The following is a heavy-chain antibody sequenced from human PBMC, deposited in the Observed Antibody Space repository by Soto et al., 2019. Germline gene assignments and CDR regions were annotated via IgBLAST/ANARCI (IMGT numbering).Heavy chain of an antibody. Sequence: QVQLVQSGAEVKKPGASVKVSCKASGYTFTSYEINWVRQATGQGLEWMGWMNPNRGDTGYAQKFRGRVTMPRNTSISTAYMELSSLRSEDTAVYYCARGELLWFGELLRWGQGTLVTVSS. J-gene: IGHJ4*02. D-gene: IGHD3-10*01. CDR2: MNPNRGDT. CDR1: GYTFTSYE. CDR3: ARGELLWFGELLR. V-gene: IGHV1-8*01.